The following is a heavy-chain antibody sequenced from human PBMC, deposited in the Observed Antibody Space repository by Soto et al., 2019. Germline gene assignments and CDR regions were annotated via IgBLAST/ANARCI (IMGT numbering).Heavy chain of an antibody. V-gene: IGHV3-30*18. J-gene: IGHJ4*02. CDR2: ISYDGSNK. CDR1: GFTFSIYG. D-gene: IGHD3-10*01. CDR3: AKDPHYYGSGSCDY. Sequence: PGGSLRLSCAASGFTFSIYGMHWVRHAPGKGLEWVAVISYDGSNKYYADSVKGRFTISRDNSKNTLYLQMNSLRAEDTAVYYCAKDPHYYGSGSCDYWGQGTLVTVSS.